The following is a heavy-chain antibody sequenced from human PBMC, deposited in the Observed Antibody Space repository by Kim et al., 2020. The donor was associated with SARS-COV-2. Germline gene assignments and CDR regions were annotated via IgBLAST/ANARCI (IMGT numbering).Heavy chain of an antibody. CDR2: INPTLDTT. J-gene: IGHJ4*02. CDR3: AKIAVAGTSSDF. CDR1: GYSFTSYY. Sequence: ASVKVSCKAFGYSFTSYYIHWVRQAPGQGLEWVGVINPTLDTTDYAREFQGRVTVTMDTSTSTVYMDLSNLRPDDTAVYYCAKIAVAGTSSDFWGQGTPVTVSS. D-gene: IGHD6-19*01. V-gene: IGHV1-46*01.